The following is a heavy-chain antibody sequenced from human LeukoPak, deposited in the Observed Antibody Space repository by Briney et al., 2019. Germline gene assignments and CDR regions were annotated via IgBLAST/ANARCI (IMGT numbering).Heavy chain of an antibody. D-gene: IGHD6-13*01. CDR2: IYYSGST. V-gene: IGHV4-59*01. Sequence: SETLSLTCTVSGGSISDYYWTWIRQPPGKGLEWVGYIYYSGSTNYNPSLKSRLTISVDTSKSQFSLKLSSVTAADTAVYYCARGLLGYRSSWLGVAFDIWGQGTTVSVSS. CDR1: GGSISDYY. CDR3: ARGLLGYRSSWLGVAFDI. J-gene: IGHJ3*02.